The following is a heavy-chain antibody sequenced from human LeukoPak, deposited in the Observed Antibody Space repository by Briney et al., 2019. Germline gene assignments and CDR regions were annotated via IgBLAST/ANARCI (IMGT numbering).Heavy chain of an antibody. CDR2: ISYDGSNK. J-gene: IGHJ1*01. CDR3: VRDNPRSCGVVPANIDDL. V-gene: IGHV3-30*03. Sequence: GGSLRLSCSALGLTLSDHYMDWVRQAPGKGLEWVAVISYDGSNKYYADSVKGRFTISRDNSNNTLYLQMNSLRADDTAMYYCVRDNPRSCGVVPANIDDLWGQGTLVTVSS. CDR1: GLTLSDHY. D-gene: IGHD2-21*02.